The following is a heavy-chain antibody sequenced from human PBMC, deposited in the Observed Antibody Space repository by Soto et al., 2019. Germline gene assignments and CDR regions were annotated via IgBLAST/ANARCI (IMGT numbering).Heavy chain of an antibody. J-gene: IGHJ4*02. CDR3: ARVEGSASSTGD. CDR1: GYTFTAYY. CDR2: ISPNNGGT. V-gene: IGHV1-2*02. Sequence: QVQLVQSGPEVKIPGASVNVSCKASGYTFTAYYIHWVRQAPGQGLEWLGWISPNNGGTIYAQKFQGRVTLTRDTSVSTAYMELSRLTSDDTAVYYCARVEGSASSTGDWGQGTLVTVSS. D-gene: IGHD6-6*01.